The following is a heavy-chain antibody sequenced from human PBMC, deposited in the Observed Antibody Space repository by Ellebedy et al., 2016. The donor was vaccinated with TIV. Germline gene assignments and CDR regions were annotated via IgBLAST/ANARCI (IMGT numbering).Heavy chain of an antibody. Sequence: AASVKVSCKASGYTFTSYAMHWVRHPPRQGLEWMGWVSPYDGNTNYAQKFQGRVTMTIDTSTSTGYMDLRSLRSDDTAVYYCTRVFRYGSGRWPLDYWGQGTLVTVSS. J-gene: IGHJ4*02. CDR3: TRVFRYGSGRWPLDY. D-gene: IGHD4-23*01. CDR1: GYTFTSYA. CDR2: VSPYDGNT. V-gene: IGHV1-18*01.